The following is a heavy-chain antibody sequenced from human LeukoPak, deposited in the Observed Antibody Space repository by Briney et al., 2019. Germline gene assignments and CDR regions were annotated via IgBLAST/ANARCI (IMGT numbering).Heavy chain of an antibody. CDR2: INGSGVIT. CDR1: GFTFTNYA. J-gene: IGHJ4*02. CDR3: AKDSSQGGDYFDS. D-gene: IGHD3-16*01. Sequence: GGSLRLSRAASGFTFTNYAMSWVRQAPGKGLQWVSAINGSGVITYYADSVRGRFTISRDNSKSTLYLQMNSLRAEDAAIYYCAKDSSQGGDYFDSWGQGTLVTVSS. V-gene: IGHV3-23*01.